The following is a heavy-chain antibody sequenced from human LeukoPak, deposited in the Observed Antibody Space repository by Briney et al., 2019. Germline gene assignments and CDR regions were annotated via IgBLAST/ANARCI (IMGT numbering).Heavy chain of an antibody. CDR1: GGSISSYY. CDR3: ARVKYYYGSGPNFDY. V-gene: IGHV4-59*01. J-gene: IGHJ4*02. CDR2: IYYSGST. Sequence: SETLSLTCTVSGGSISSYYWSWIRQPPGKGLEWIGYIYYSGSTNYNPSLKSRVTISVDTSKNQFSLKLSSVTAADTAVYYCARVKYYYGSGPNFDYWGQGTLVTVSS. D-gene: IGHD3-10*01.